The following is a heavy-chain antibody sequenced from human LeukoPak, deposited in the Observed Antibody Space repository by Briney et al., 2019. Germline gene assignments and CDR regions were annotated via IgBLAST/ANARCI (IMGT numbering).Heavy chain of an antibody. J-gene: IGHJ4*02. CDR3: AGSRLVYCSSTSCSYFDY. CDR2: INHSGST. Sequence: SETLSLTCAVYGGSFSGYYWRWIRQPPGKGLEWIGEINHSGSTNYNPSLKSRVTISVDTSKNQFSLKLSSVTAADTAVYYCAGSRLVYCSSTSCSYFDYWGQGTLVTVSS. D-gene: IGHD2-2*01. CDR1: GGSFSGYY. V-gene: IGHV4-34*01.